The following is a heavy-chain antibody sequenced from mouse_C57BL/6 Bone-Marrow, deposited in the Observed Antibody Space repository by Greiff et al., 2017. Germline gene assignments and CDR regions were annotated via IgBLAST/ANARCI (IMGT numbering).Heavy chain of an antibody. CDR2: ISNGGGST. J-gene: IGHJ2*01. CDR1: GFTFSDYY. V-gene: IGHV5-12*01. Sequence: EVQRVESGGGLVQPGGSLKLSCAASGFTFSDYYMYWVRQTPEKRLEWVAYISNGGGSTYYPDTVKGRFTISRDNAKNTLYLQMSRLKSEDTAMYYCARHGGIYFDYWGQGTTLTVSS. CDR3: ARHGGIYFDY. D-gene: IGHD1-1*02.